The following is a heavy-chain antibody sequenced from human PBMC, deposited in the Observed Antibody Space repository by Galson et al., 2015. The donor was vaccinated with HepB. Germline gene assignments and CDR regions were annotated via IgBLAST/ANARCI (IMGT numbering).Heavy chain of an antibody. V-gene: IGHV4-4*01. D-gene: IGHD1-26*01. CDR2: IHESGNT. CDR3: AREWGYYYYYMDV. Sequence: ETLSLTCTVSGGSISGAKWWSWVRLPPGKGLEWIGEIHESGNTNYNPSLKSRLSISLDQSKNQFSLSLASVTAADTAVYFCAREWGYYYYYMDVWGKGTTVTVSS. CDR1: GGSISGAKW. J-gene: IGHJ6*03.